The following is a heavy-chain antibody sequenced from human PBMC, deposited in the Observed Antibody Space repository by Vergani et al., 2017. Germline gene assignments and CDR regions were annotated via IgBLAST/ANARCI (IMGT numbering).Heavy chain of an antibody. D-gene: IGHD3-10*01. CDR3: ARLGDYYGSGSYQGYFDY. V-gene: IGHV1-69*06. J-gene: IGHJ4*02. CDR1: GGTFSSYA. CDR2: IIPIFGTA. Sequence: QVQLVQSGAEVKKPGSSVKVSCKASGGTFSSYAISWVRQAPGQGLEWMGGIIPIFGTANYAQKFQGRVTMTEDTSTDTAYMELSRLRSDDTAVYYCARLGDYYGSGSYQGYFDYWGQGTLVTVSS.